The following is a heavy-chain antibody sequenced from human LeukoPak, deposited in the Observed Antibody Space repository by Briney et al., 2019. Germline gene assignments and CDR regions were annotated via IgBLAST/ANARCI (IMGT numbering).Heavy chain of an antibody. CDR2: INPNSGGT. CDR1: GYTFTRYY. Sequence: GASVKVSCKGSGYTFTRYYMHWVRQAPGQGREWMGWINPNSGGTNYAQKFPSRVTMTRDTSISTAYMALSRLRSDDTAVYYCARETSLEGFDYWGQGTLVTVSS. V-gene: IGHV1-2*02. CDR3: ARETSLEGFDY. D-gene: IGHD1-1*01. J-gene: IGHJ4*02.